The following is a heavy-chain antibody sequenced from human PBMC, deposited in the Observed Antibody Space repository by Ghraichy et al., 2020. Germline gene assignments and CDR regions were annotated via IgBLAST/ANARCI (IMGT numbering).Heavy chain of an antibody. CDR1: GFIFSSYW. V-gene: IGHV3-7*03. D-gene: IGHD4-17*01. J-gene: IGHJ4*02. CDR3: ARENGYYGDYFDY. Sequence: GGSLRRSCAASGFIFSSYWMSWVRQAPGKGLEWVANIKQDESEKYYVDSVKGRFTISRDNAKNSVYLQMNSLRAEDTAVYYCARENGYYGDYFDYWGQGTLVTVSS. CDR2: IKQDESEK.